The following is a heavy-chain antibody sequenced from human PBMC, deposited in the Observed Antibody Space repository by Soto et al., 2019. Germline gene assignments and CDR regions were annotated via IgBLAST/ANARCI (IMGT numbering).Heavy chain of an antibody. CDR1: GYTFTAYY. CDR3: ARDIPNDY. CDR2: ITPNTGAT. D-gene: IGHD2-2*02. Sequence: QVQLVQSGAEVKKPGASVRVSCKPSGYTFTAYYLHWVRQAPGQGLEWVGWITPNTGATNYAQKFQARVTVTRDTSISTAYMDLTSLRSDDTAGYYFARDIPNDYWGQVTLVTVAS. V-gene: IGHV1-2*02. J-gene: IGHJ4*02.